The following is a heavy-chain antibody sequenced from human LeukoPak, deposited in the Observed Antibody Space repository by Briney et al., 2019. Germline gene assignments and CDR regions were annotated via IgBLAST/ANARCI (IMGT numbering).Heavy chain of an antibody. CDR1: GFTFSSYS. V-gene: IGHV3-21*01. D-gene: IGHD6-19*01. J-gene: IGHJ4*02. CDR2: ISSSSSYI. CDR3: ARSSIAVALIDY. Sequence: GGSLRLSCAASGFTFSSYSMNWVRQAPGKGLEWVSSISSSSSYIYYADSVKGRFTISRDNAKNSLYLQMNSLRAEDTAVYYCARSSIAVALIDYWGQGTLVTVSS.